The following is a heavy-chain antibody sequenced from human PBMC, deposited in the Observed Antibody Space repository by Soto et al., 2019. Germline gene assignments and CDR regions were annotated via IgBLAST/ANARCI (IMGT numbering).Heavy chain of an antibody. Sequence: GGFLRLSCSASGAPFSSDGMCWVRPAPGKGLEWVANIKQDGSDEFYVDSVKGRFTVSRDNARNSLYLQMNTLRAEDTAVYYCERDQVYNWGSVSDLWGQGTLVTVSS. D-gene: IGHD1-1*01. CDR3: ERDQVYNWGSVSDL. CDR1: GAPFSSDG. CDR2: IKQDGSDE. V-gene: IGHV3-7*05. J-gene: IGHJ4*02.